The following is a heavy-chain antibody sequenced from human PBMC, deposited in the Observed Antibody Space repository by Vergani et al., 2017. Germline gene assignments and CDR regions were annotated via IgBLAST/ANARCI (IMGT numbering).Heavy chain of an antibody. V-gene: IGHV1-2*02. CDR3: SLSVVTASLDY. D-gene: IGHD2-21*02. J-gene: IGHJ4*02. CDR1: GYTFTGYY. CDR2: INPNRGGT. Sequence: QVQLVQSGAEVKKPGASVKVSCKASGYTFTGYYMHWVRQAPGQGLEWMGWINPNRGGTNYAQKFQGRVTMTRDTSTSTVYMELSILRSEDTAVYYCSLSVVTASLDYWGQGTLVTVSS.